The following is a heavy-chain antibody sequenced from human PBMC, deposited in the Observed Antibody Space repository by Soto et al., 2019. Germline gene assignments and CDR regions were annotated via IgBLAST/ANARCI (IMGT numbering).Heavy chain of an antibody. CDR1: GFTFSNYA. D-gene: IGHD3-22*01. CDR2: ISLDGNNH. V-gene: IGHV3-30-3*01. J-gene: IGHJ5*02. Sequence: SLRLSCADSGFTFSNYAMHWVRQAPGKGLEWVAVISLDGNNHYHADSVKGRFTISRDNSKNTLYLQKNSVRVEDTAVYYCARDYYDSSSNFSPWFDPWGRGTLVTVSS. CDR3: ARDYYDSSSNFSPWFDP.